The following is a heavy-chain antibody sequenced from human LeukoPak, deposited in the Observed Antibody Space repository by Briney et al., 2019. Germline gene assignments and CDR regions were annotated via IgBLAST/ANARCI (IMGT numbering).Heavy chain of an antibody. CDR2: TYYRSKWSN. V-gene: IGHV6-1*01. Sequence: SQTLSLTCAISGDSVSSNSVTWNWIRQSPSRGLEWLGRTYYRSKWSNDYAVSVQSRITINPDTSKNQISLQLNSVTPEDTAVYYCARDWYSSGWYRFYYWGQGTLVTVSS. CDR1: GDSVSSNSVT. CDR3: ARDWYSSGWYRFYY. J-gene: IGHJ4*02. D-gene: IGHD6-19*01.